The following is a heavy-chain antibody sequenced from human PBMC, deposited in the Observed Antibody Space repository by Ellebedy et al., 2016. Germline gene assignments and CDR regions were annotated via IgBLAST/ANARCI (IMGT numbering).Heavy chain of an antibody. CDR2: IRSKANSYAT. Sequence: GGSLRLSXAASGFTFSGSAMHWVRQASGKGLEWVGRIRSKANSYATAYAPSVKGRFTISRDDSKNTAYLQMNSLKTEDTAVYYCTRHSDGRSPREYYYYYYGMDVWGQGTKVTVSS. CDR1: GFTFSGSA. D-gene: IGHD5-24*01. V-gene: IGHV3-73*01. J-gene: IGHJ6*02. CDR3: TRHSDGRSPREYYYYYYGMDV.